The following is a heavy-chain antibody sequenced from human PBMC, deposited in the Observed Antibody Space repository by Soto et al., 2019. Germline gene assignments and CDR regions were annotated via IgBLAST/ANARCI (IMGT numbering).Heavy chain of an antibody. CDR1: GTSVSGANW. Sequence: QVQLQESGPGLVDPLGTLSLTCAVSGTSVSGANWWGWVRHPPGKGLEWIGEIHSSGNTDYNPSLKSRVTISRDMSKNEFSLKLTSVTAADTAVYYCARTGPYSSGNNWGQGTLVTVSS. V-gene: IGHV4-4*02. CDR3: ARTGPYSSGNN. CDR2: IHSSGNT. J-gene: IGHJ4*02. D-gene: IGHD3-22*01.